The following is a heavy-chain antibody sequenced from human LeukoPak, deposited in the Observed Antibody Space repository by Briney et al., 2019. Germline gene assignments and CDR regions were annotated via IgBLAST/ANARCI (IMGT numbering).Heavy chain of an antibody. CDR3: ANPGGGSGWSGAFDI. CDR1: GFTFSSYA. D-gene: IGHD6-19*01. V-gene: IGHV3-30*04. Sequence: PGRSLRLSCAASGFTFSSYAMHWVRQAPGKGLEWVAFIRYDGSNKYYADSVRGRFTISRDNSKNTLYLQMNSLRAEDTAVYYCANPGGGSGWSGAFDIWGQGTMVTVSS. J-gene: IGHJ3*02. CDR2: IRYDGSNK.